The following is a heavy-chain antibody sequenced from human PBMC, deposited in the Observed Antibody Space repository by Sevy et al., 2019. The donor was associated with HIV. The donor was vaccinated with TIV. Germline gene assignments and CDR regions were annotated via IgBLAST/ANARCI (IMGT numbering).Heavy chain of an antibody. D-gene: IGHD5-12*01. J-gene: IGHJ4*02. CDR3: ASKRGYNDGPFDY. CDR1: GGSFTSSDSY. Sequence: TLSLTCTVSGGSFTSSDSYWSWIRQPPGEGLEWIGYIHYTGGTYYNPFLKSRVAMSVDTSEKQFSLKLSFLTAADTAVYYCASKRGYNDGPFDYWGQGTLVTVSS. CDR2: IHYTGGT. V-gene: IGHV4-30-4*01.